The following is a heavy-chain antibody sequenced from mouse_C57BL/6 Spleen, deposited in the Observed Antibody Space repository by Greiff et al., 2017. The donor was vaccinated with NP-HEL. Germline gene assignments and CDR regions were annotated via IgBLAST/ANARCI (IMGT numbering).Heavy chain of an antibody. D-gene: IGHD1-1*01. Sequence: EVQLVESGGGLVKPGGSLKLSCAASGFTFSSYAMSWVRQTPEKRLEWVATISDGGSYTYYPDNVKGRFTISRDNAKNNLYLQMSHLKSEDTAMYYCAREGITTVPVYYFDYWGQGTTLTVSS. V-gene: IGHV5-4*01. CDR1: GFTFSSYA. CDR3: AREGITTVPVYYFDY. J-gene: IGHJ2*01. CDR2: ISDGGSYT.